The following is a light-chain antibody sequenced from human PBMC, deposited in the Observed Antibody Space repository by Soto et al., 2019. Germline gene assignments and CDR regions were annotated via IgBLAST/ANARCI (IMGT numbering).Light chain of an antibody. Sequence: EIVMTQSPATLSLSPGERATLSCRASQSVSSNLAWCQQKPGQAPRLLISGASTRATSTPARFSGSGSGTRFTHTIINLQSEDLAVYYCQQNNNWPPITCGQGTRLEIK. CDR2: GAS. J-gene: IGKJ5*01. V-gene: IGKV3-15*01. CDR1: QSVSSN. CDR3: QQNNNWPPIT.